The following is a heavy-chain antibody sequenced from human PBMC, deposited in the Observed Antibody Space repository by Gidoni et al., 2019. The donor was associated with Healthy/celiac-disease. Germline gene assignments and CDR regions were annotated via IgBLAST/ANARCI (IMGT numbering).Heavy chain of an antibody. Sequence: QVQPVESGGGVVQPGRSLRLSCAASGFTFSSYAMHWVRQAPGKGLEWVAVISYDGSNKYYADSVKGRFTISRDNSKNTLYLQMNSLRAEDTAVYYCASEGLGYSAFDYWGQGTLVTVSS. CDR1: GFTFSSYA. J-gene: IGHJ4*02. CDR2: ISYDGSNK. V-gene: IGHV3-30-3*01. CDR3: ASEGLGYSAFDY. D-gene: IGHD4-4*01.